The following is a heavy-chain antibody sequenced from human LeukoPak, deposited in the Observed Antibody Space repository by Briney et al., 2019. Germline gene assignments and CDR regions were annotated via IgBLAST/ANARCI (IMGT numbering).Heavy chain of an antibody. CDR1: GSPFSGYY. J-gene: IGHJ5*02. V-gene: IGHV1-2*02. CDR2: INPNSGGT. Sequence: ASVKVSCKASGSPFSGYYIHWVRQAPGQGLEWMGWINPNSGGTNYARKFQGRVTMTRDTSISTAYMELSRLRSDDTAVYYCARGLPGGFDPWGQGTLVTVSS. CDR3: ARGLPGGFDP. D-gene: IGHD2-21*02.